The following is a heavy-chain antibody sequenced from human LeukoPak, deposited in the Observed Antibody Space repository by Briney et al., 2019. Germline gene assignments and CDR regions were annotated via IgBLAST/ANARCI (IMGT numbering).Heavy chain of an antibody. J-gene: IGHJ4*02. V-gene: IGHV3-7*01. CDR2: IKQDGSEK. Sequence: GGSLRLSCAASGFTFSSYWMSWVRQAPGKGLEWVAYIKQDGSEKYYVDSVKGRFTISRDNAKNSLYLQMHGLRAEDTAVYYCARDDRSRNVDYWGQGTLVTVSS. CDR1: GFTFSSYW. CDR3: ARDDRSRNVDY. D-gene: IGHD1-26*01.